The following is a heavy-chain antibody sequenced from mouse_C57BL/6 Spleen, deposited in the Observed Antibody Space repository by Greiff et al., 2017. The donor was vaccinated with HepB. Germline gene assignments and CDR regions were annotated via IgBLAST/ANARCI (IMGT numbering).Heavy chain of an antibody. J-gene: IGHJ2*01. V-gene: IGHV1-53*01. CDR3: ARSDYDYDWGAYFDY. Sequence: QVQLKQPGTELVKPGASVKLSCKASGYTFTSYWMHWVKQRPGQGLEWIGNINPSNGGTNYNEKFKSKATLTVDKSSTTAYMQLSSLTSVDSAVYYCARSDYDYDWGAYFDYWGQGTTLTVSS. CDR1: GYTFTSYW. CDR2: INPSNGGT. D-gene: IGHD2-4*01.